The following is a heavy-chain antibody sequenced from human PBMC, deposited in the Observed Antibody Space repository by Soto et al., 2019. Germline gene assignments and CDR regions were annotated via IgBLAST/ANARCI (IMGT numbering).Heavy chain of an antibody. CDR3: GSVRPSGYVLS. CDR2: VYFSGNT. V-gene: IGHV4-59*01. CDR1: GGSLSSYY. J-gene: IGHJ5*02. D-gene: IGHD6-25*01. Sequence: ETLSLTCTVSGGSLSSYYWTWIRQSPGKGLEWIGYVYFSGNTNYNPSLKSRVTISIDTSKNQFSLRLASVTAADTAFYYCGSVRPSGYVLSWGQGTLVTVSS.